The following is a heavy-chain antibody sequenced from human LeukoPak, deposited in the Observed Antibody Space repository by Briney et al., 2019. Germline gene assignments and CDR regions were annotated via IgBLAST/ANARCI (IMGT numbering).Heavy chain of an antibody. V-gene: IGHV3-15*01. CDR2: IRSKVDGGTA. D-gene: IGHD3-16*01. Sequence: PGGSLRLSCGVSGLTFSDAWLTWVRQGPGKGLKWVGLIRSKVDGGTADYATTVKGRFTISRDDSKNMLYLQMNGLKTEDTAIYYCTKDLPFTAGGVIVHWGQGALVTVSS. J-gene: IGHJ5*02. CDR3: TKDLPFTAGGVIVH. CDR1: GLTFSDAW.